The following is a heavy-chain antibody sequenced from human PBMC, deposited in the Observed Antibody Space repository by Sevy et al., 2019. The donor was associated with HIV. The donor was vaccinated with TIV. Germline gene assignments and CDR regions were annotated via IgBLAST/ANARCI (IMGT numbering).Heavy chain of an antibody. V-gene: IGHV4-39*01. D-gene: IGHD7-27*01. CDR3: GGTGDRTNYYYYGMDV. CDR1: GGSISSSSYY. J-gene: IGHJ6*02. CDR2: IYYSGST. Sequence: SETLSLTCTVSGGSISSSSYYWGWIRQPPGKGLEWIGSIYYSGSTYYNPSLKSRVTISVDTSKNQFSLKLSSVTAADTAVYYCGGTGDRTNYYYYGMDVWGQGTTVTVSS.